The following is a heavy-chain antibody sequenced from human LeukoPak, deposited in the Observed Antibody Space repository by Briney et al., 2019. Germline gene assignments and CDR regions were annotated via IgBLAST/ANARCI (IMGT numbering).Heavy chain of an antibody. CDR2: INHSGST. CDR3: ARHRWFDH. CDR1: GGSFSDYD. J-gene: IGHJ5*02. Sequence: SSETLSLTCAVYGGSFSDYDWSWIRQPPGKGLEWIGEINHSGSTNYNPSLKSRVTISVDTSKNQFSLKLSSVTAADTAVYYCARHRWFDHWGQGTLVTVSS. V-gene: IGHV4-34*01.